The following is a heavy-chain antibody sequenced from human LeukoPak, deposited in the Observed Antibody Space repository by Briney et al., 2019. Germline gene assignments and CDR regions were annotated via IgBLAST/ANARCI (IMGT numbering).Heavy chain of an antibody. D-gene: IGHD4/OR15-4a*01. CDR2: ISSSHNSYI. J-gene: IGHJ4*02. CDR1: AFIFSDYS. Sequence: GGSLRLSCAASAFIFSDYSMNWVRQAPGKGLEWVSSISSSHNSYIFYSESVKGRFTISRDNAKNSLYLQMNSLRVEDTAVYYCARVPATYPYYLDYWGQGTLVTVSS. V-gene: IGHV3-21*01. CDR3: ARVPATYPYYLDY.